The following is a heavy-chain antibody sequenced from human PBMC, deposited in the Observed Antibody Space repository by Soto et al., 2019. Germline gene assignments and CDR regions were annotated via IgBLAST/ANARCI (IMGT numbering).Heavy chain of an antibody. J-gene: IGHJ6*02. CDR3: ARPGPKYSNYADCQYYAMDV. CDR1: GFTFNSYG. D-gene: IGHD4-4*01. Sequence: PGGSLRLSCAASGFTFNSYGMHWVRQAPGKGLEWVAVIWFDGSNKYYGDSVKGRFTISRDNSKNTLHLQMNSLRAEDTAVYYCARPGPKYSNYADCQYYAMDVWGQGTTVTVSS. V-gene: IGHV3-33*01. CDR2: IWFDGSNK.